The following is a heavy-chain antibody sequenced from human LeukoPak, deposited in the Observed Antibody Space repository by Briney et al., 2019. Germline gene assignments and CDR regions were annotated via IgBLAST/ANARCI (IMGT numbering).Heavy chain of an antibody. V-gene: IGHV3-11*01. CDR1: GFTFSDYY. CDR3: ARGQGAVSGPFAY. CDR2: ITSSGTGI. D-gene: IGHD6-19*01. Sequence: GGSLRLSCAAPGFTFSDYYMSWIRQAPGKGLEWVSYITSSGTGIYYTDSVKGRFTISRDNTKNSLYLQMNSLRAEDTAVYYCARGQGAVSGPFAYWGQGTLVTVSS. J-gene: IGHJ4*02.